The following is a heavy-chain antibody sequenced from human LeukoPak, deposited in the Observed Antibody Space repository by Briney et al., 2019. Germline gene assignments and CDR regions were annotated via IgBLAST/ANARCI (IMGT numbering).Heavy chain of an antibody. V-gene: IGHV4-4*02. CDR1: GGSISSTNW. D-gene: IGHD2-2*03. CDR3: ARMDNSGDAFDI. Sequence: SETLSLTCAVSGGSISSTNWWGWVRQPPGKGLEWIGEIYHSGTTNYTPPLKSRATMSVDKSNNHFSLRLTSVTATDTAIYYCARMDNSGDAFDIRGQGTMVTVSS. CDR2: IYHSGTT. J-gene: IGHJ3*02.